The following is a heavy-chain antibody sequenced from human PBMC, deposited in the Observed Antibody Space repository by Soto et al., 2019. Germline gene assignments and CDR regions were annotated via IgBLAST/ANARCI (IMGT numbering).Heavy chain of an antibody. CDR1: GFTFSSYS. D-gene: IGHD3-22*01. Sequence: GGSLRLSCAASGFTFSSYSMNWVRQAPGKGLEWVSSISSSSSYIYYADSVKGRFTISRDNAKNSLYLQMNSLRAEDAAVYYCARAPYYYYSSGYPPLRDYWGQGTLVTVSS. J-gene: IGHJ4*02. V-gene: IGHV3-21*01. CDR3: ARAPYYYYSSGYPPLRDY. CDR2: ISSSSSYI.